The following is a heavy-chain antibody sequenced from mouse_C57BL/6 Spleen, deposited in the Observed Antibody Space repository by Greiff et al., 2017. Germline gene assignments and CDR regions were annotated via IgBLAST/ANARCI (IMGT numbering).Heavy chain of an antibody. Sequence: VQLQQSGPELVKPGASVKMSCKASGYTFTDYNMHWVKQSHGKSLEWIGYINPNNGGTSYNQKFKGKATLTVNKSSSTAYMELRSLTSEDSAVYYCARGSGLYWYFDVWGTGTTVTVSS. D-gene: IGHD1-1*01. V-gene: IGHV1-22*01. CDR1: GYTFTDYN. J-gene: IGHJ1*03. CDR2: INPNNGGT. CDR3: ARGSGLYWYFDV.